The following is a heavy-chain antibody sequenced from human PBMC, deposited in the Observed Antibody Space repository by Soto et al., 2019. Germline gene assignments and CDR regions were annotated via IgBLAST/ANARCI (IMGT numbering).Heavy chain of an antibody. CDR1: GGSISSRNYY. CDR3: ARLRRAAVES. J-gene: IGHJ4*02. CDR2: IYYGGTT. V-gene: IGHV4-39*02. D-gene: IGHD6-13*01. Sequence: QLQLQGSGPGLVKPSEPLSLTCNVSGGSISSRNYYWGWIRQSPGKGLEWIGTIYYGGTTEYNPALRSRVTIFADTSKNHRSLKLSSVNAADTAVYNCARLRRAAVESWCQGILVTVSS.